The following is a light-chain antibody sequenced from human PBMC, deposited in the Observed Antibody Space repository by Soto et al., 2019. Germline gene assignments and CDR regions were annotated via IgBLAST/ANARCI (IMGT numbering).Light chain of an antibody. CDR1: QYIDKF. J-gene: IGKJ5*01. V-gene: IGKV1-33*01. Sequence: DIRMTQSPSSLSASVGDRVTITCQASQYIDKFLNWYQQKSGKAPKLLISDASNLETGVPSRFSGGGSGTDFTFTITSLQPEDVAIYYCQQYDDLPITFGQGTRLEIK. CDR3: QQYDDLPIT. CDR2: DAS.